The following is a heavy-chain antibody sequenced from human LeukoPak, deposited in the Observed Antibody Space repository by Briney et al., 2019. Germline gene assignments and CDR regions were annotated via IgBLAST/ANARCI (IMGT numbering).Heavy chain of an antibody. CDR1: GFTFSSYS. V-gene: IGHV3-48*04. J-gene: IGHJ5*02. CDR3: ARVGGATYGYNWFDP. CDR2: ISSSSTI. D-gene: IGHD5-12*01. Sequence: GGSLRLSCAASGFTFSSYSMNWVGQAPGKGLEWVSYISSSSTIYYADSVKGRFTISRDNAKNSLYLQMNSLRAEDTALYYCARVGGATYGYNWFDPWGQGTLVTVSS.